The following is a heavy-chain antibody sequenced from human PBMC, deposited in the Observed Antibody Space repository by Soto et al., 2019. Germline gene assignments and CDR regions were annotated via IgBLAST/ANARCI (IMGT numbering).Heavy chain of an antibody. D-gene: IGHD5-12*01. CDR2: IIPIFGTA. V-gene: IGHV1-69*01. CDR1: GGTFSSYA. Sequence: QVQLVQSGAEVKKPGSSVKVSCKASGGTFSSYAISWVRQAPGQGLEWMGGIIPIFGTANYAQKFQGRVTITADESTRTAYMELSSLRSEYTAVYDCPSGEMDGGHEDSWGQGTLVTVSS. J-gene: IGHJ4*02. CDR3: PSGEMDGGHEDS.